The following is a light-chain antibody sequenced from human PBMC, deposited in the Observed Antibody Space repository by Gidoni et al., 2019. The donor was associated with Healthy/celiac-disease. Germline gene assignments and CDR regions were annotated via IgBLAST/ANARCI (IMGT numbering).Light chain of an antibody. V-gene: IGLV3-1*01. CDR2: QDN. CDR1: KLGDKY. Sequence: SYELTQPPSVSVSPRQTASITCSGDKLGDKYVPWYQQKPGQSPVLVIYQDNKRPSGIPERFSGSNSGNIATLTISGTQAMDEADYYCQAWDSSTVVFGGGTKLTVL. CDR3: QAWDSSTVV. J-gene: IGLJ2*01.